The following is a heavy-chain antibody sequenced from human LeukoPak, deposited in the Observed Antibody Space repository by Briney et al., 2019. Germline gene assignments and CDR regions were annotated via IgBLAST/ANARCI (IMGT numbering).Heavy chain of an antibody. D-gene: IGHD4-17*01. J-gene: IGHJ4*02. CDR1: GFTFSSYE. CDR2: ISSSGGTI. Sequence: GGSLRLSCAASGFTFSSYEMNWVRQAPGKGLEWVSYISSSGGTIYYADSVKGRFTISRDNSKNTLYLQMNSLRAEDTAVYYCARDRDYGDVHFDYWGQGTLVTVSS. CDR3: ARDRDYGDVHFDY. V-gene: IGHV3-48*03.